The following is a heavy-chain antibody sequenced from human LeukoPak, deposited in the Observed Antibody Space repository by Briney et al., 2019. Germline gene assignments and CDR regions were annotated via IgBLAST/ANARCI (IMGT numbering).Heavy chain of an antibody. CDR1: GYNFTDYY. J-gene: IGHJ4*02. D-gene: IGHD1-26*01. V-gene: IGHV1-2*02. CDR3: ARDSGLGPTWHPFDH. CDR2: INPKSGGT. Sequence: ASVKVSCKASGYNFTDYYIHWVRQAPGQGFEWMGWINPKSGGTNYAQKFRGRVTMTRDTSISTAYMELSGLRSDDTAVYYCARDSGLGPTWHPFDHWGQGTPVTVSS.